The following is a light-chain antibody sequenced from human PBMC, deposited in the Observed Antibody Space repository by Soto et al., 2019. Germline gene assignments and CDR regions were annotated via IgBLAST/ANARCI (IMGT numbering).Light chain of an antibody. CDR2: EVS. CDR1: SSDIGSYNY. CDR3: SSYASGTTLV. Sequence: QSVLTQPASVSGSPGQSITISCTGTSSDIGSYNYVSWYQKHPGKAPKFMIYEVSYRPSGVSDRFSGSKSGNTASLTISGLQAEDEAYYYCSSYASGTTLVFGGGTKVTVL. J-gene: IGLJ3*02. V-gene: IGLV2-14*01.